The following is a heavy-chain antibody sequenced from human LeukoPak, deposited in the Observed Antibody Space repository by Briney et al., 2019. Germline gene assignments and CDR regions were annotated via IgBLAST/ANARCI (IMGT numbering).Heavy chain of an antibody. Sequence: SETLSLTCTVSGGSISSGGYYWSWIRQHPGKGLEWIGYIYYSGSTYYNPSLKSRVTISVDTSKNQFSLKLSSVTAADTAVYYCARSRGDYYGSGSYSPWWFDPWGQGTLVTVSS. CDR1: GGSISSGGYY. D-gene: IGHD3-10*01. J-gene: IGHJ5*02. V-gene: IGHV4-31*03. CDR2: IYYSGST. CDR3: ARSRGDYYGSGSYSPWWFDP.